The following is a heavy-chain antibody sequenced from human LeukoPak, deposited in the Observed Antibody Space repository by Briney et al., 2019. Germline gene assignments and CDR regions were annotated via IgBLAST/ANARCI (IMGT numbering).Heavy chain of an antibody. V-gene: IGHV1-2*02. J-gene: IGHJ4*02. D-gene: IGHD5-18*01. CDR3: ARDAADTAMVTHLDY. CDR1: GYTFTGYY. CDR2: INPNSGGT. Sequence: GASVKVSCKASGYTFTGYYMHWVRQAPGQGLEWMGWINPNSGGTNYAQKFQGRVTMTRDTSISTAYMELSRLRSDDTAVYYCARDAADTAMVTHLDYWGQGTLVTVSS.